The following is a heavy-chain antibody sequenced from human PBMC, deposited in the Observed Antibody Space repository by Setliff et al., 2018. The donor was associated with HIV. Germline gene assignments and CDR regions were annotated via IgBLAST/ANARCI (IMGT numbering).Heavy chain of an antibody. Sequence: SETLSLTCTVSGGSIIDSRYFWGWIRQPPGKGLEWIGRVYYSAITYYSSSLKSRVTVSVDTSRIQFSLKLTSVTAADTAVYKCVRHVWSDDFLVPGWFDSWSQGTLVTVSS. CDR2: VYYSAIT. CDR1: GGSIIDSRYF. CDR3: VRHVWSDDFLVPGWFDS. V-gene: IGHV4-39*01. J-gene: IGHJ5*01. D-gene: IGHD3-3*01.